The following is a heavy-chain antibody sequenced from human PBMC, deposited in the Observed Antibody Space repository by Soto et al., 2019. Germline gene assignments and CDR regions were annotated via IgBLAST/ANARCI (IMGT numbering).Heavy chain of an antibody. CDR3: ARAQWFGDLPLGPAID. V-gene: IGHV3-23*01. CDR2: LSGSAVST. J-gene: IGHJ4*02. Sequence: DVQLLESGGGLVQPGGSLRLSCAASGFTFSSYALSWVRQAPGKGLEWVSGLSGSAVSTYYADSVKGRFTISRDNSKKTLCLEMDSLRADDTAVYYCARAQWFGDLPLGPAIDWGQGTLVTVSS. CDR1: GFTFSSYA. D-gene: IGHD3-10*01.